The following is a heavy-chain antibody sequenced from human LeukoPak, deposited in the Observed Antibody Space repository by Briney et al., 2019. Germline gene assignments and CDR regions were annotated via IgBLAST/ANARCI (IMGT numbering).Heavy chain of an antibody. V-gene: IGHV3-53*01. CDR3: ARRAGDYSHPYDY. J-gene: IGHJ4*02. CDR2: LYSGGKT. CDR1: GFTVSSNS. D-gene: IGHD3-22*01. Sequence: GGSLRLSCTVSGFTVSSNSMSWVRQARGKGLEWVSFLYSGGKTHNSAYVKGRFTISRNNSKNTLYLQMNSLRAEHTAVYYCARRAGDYSHPYDYWGQGTLVTVSS.